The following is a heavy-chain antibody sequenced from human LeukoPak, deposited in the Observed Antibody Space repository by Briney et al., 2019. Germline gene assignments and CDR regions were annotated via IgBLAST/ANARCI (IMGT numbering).Heavy chain of an antibody. CDR2: FDPEDGET. V-gene: IGHV1-24*01. J-gene: IGHJ4*02. CDR3: ATPHYDSSGYFVY. CDR1: GYTLTELS. Sequence: AASVEVSCKVSGYTLTELSMHWVRQAPGKGLEWMGGFDPEDGETIYAQKFQGRVTMTEDTSTDTAYMELSSLRSEDTAVYYCATPHYDSSGYFVYWGQGTLVTVSS. D-gene: IGHD3-22*01.